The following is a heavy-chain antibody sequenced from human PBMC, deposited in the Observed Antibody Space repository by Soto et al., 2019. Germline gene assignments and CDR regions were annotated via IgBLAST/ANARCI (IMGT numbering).Heavy chain of an antibody. CDR2: IYDSGST. Sequence: NPSETLSLTCTVSGVSISSSSYYWDWIRQPPGKGLEWIGSIYDSGSTDYNSSVKSRVTISVDTSKTHFDLKRTSVTAADMAVYYCARRGYCAGGGCHPVGWFDPWGQGTPVTVSS. J-gene: IGHJ5*02. V-gene: IGHV4-39*02. CDR3: ARRGYCAGGGCHPVGWFDP. D-gene: IGHD2-8*02. CDR1: GVSISSSSYY.